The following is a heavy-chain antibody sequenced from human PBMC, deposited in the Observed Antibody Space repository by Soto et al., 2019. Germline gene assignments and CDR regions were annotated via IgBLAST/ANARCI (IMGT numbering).Heavy chain of an antibody. CDR2: IYPGDSDT. Sequence: GESLKLSFKGCGYSFTIYCIGWVLQMPGKGLEWMGIIYPGDSDTRYSPSFQGQVTISADKSISTAYLQWSSLKASDTAMYYCARQGFIAAAGNWFDPWGQGTLVTVS. D-gene: IGHD6-13*01. J-gene: IGHJ5*02. CDR3: ARQGFIAAAGNWFDP. CDR1: GYSFTIYC. V-gene: IGHV5-51*01.